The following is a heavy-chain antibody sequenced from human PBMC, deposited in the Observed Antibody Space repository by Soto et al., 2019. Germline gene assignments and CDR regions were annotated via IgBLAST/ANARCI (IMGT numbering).Heavy chain of an antibody. V-gene: IGHV1-18*03. CDR2: ISAYNGNT. Sequence: QVQLVQSGAEVKKPGASVKVSCKASGYTFTSYGISWVRQAPGQGLEWMGWISAYNGNTYYAPKLQGRVTMTTDTSRSTAYMGLRGLRAADIAGYDCVLVGALGAICYYYGMGVWGQGTNVNGSS. D-gene: IGHD1-26*01. CDR1: GYTFTSYG. J-gene: IGHJ6*02. CDR3: VLVGALGAICYYYGMGV.